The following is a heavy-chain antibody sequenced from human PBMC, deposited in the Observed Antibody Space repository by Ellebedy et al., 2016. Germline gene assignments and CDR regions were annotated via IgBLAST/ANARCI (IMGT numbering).Heavy chain of an antibody. D-gene: IGHD3-22*01. CDR2: FDPEDGKT. CDR3: MRALYYYDSSGGY. V-gene: IGHV1-24*01. CDR1: GFTLSSYG. Sequence: GGSLRLSXAASGFTLSSYGMHWVRQAPGKGLEWMGGFDPEDGKTIYAQKFQGRVTMTRDTSINTAYMELSNLRSEDTAVYYCMRALYYYDSSGGYWGQGTLVTVSS. J-gene: IGHJ4*02.